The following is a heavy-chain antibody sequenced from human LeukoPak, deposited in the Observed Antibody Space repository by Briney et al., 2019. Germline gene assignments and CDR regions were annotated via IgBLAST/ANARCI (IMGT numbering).Heavy chain of an antibody. CDR1: GNTFSAYY. CDR2: INPNTGGA. D-gene: IGHD2-21*01. CDR3: GYFCGGVPCYKKNYMDV. J-gene: IGHJ6*03. V-gene: IGHV1-2*02. Sequence: GASVKVSCKTSGNTFSAYYLHWVRQAPGQGPEWMGWINPNTGGALYSRNFQGRITMTRDTSTSAAYMELSRLRSDDTAIYYCGYFCGGVPCYKKNYMDVWGKGTTVTVSS.